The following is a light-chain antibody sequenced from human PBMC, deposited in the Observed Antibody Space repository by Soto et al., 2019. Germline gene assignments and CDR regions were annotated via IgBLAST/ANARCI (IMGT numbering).Light chain of an antibody. Sequence: QPVLTQSPSASASLGASVKLTCTLSSGHSSYAIAWHQQQPEKGPRYLMKLKSDGSHSKGDGIPDRFSGSSSGAERYLTISSLQSEDEANYYCQTWGTANVVFGGGTQLTVL. CDR2: LKSDGSH. V-gene: IGLV4-69*01. CDR1: SGHSSYA. J-gene: IGLJ2*01. CDR3: QTWGTANVV.